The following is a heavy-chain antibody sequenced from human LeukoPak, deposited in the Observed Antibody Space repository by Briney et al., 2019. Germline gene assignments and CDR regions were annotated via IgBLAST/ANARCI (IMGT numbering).Heavy chain of an antibody. CDR3: ARGGGIAAAGLIDY. J-gene: IGHJ4*02. D-gene: IGHD6-13*01. Sequence: PGGSLRLSCAASGFTVSSNYMSWVRQAPGKGLEWVSAIYSGGSTYYADSVKGRFTISRDNSKNTLYLQMNSLRAEDTAVYYCARGGGIAAAGLIDYWGQGTLVTVSS. CDR1: GFTVSSNY. CDR2: IYSGGST. V-gene: IGHV3-53*01.